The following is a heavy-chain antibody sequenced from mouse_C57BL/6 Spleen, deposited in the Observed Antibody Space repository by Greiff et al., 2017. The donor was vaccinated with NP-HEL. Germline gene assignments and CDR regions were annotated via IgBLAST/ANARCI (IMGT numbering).Heavy chain of an antibody. Sequence: DVKLVESGGGLVKPGGSLKLSCAASGFTFSDYGMHWVRQAPEKGLEWVAYISSGSSTIYYADTVKGRFTISRDNAKNTLFLQMTSLRSEDTAMYYCARRDYYGSSHDYWGQGTTLTVSS. J-gene: IGHJ2*01. CDR2: ISSGSSTI. CDR3: ARRDYYGSSHDY. D-gene: IGHD1-1*01. CDR1: GFTFSDYG. V-gene: IGHV5-17*01.